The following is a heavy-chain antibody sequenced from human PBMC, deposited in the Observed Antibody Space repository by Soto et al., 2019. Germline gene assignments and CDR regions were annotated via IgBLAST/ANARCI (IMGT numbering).Heavy chain of an antibody. CDR2: ISGSGGRT. CDR3: AALIVVVMYPDY. Sequence: EVQLLESGGGLVQPGGSLRLSCAASGFTFSSYAMSWVRQAPGKGLEWVSAISGSGGRTYYADSVKGRFTISRDNSKNTLYLPMNSLRAEDTAVYYCAALIVVVMYPDYWGQGTLVTVSS. D-gene: IGHD3-22*01. CDR1: GFTFSSYA. V-gene: IGHV3-23*01. J-gene: IGHJ4*02.